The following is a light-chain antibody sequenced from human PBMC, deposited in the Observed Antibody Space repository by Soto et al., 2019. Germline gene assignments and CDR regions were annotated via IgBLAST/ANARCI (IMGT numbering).Light chain of an antibody. CDR2: TAS. V-gene: IGKV1-9*01. CDR3: QHLNDYPYT. Sequence: IQLTQSPSSLSASVGDRVTITCRASQDISSYLAWYQQKPGTAPKVLIFTASTLETGVPLRFSGSGSGTDFPLTISSLLPEDFATYYCQHLNDYPYTFGQGTKLEI. CDR1: QDISSY. J-gene: IGKJ2*01.